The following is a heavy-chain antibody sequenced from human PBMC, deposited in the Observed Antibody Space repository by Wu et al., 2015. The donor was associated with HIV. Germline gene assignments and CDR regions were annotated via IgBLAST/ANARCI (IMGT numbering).Heavy chain of an antibody. CDR3: ARGNSDAFDI. Sequence: QVQLVQSGAEVKKPGASVKVFCKTSGYTFSTYGISWVRQAPGQGLEWMGWISAYNGNTNYPQKFQGRVTMTRDTSTSTVYMELSSLRSEDTAVYYCARGNSDAFDIWGQGTMVTVSS. V-gene: IGHV1-18*01. D-gene: IGHD4-23*01. J-gene: IGHJ3*02. CDR2: ISAYNGNT. CDR1: GYTFSTYG.